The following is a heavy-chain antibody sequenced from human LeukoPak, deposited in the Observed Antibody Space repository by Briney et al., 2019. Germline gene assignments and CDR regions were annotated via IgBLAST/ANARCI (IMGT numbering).Heavy chain of an antibody. D-gene: IGHD3-3*01. Sequence: PGGTLRLSCAASGFTFSSYSMNWVRQAPGKGLEWGSSISSSSSYIYYADSVKGRFTISRDNAKNSLYLQMNSLRAEDTAVYYCARDAYDPPHYYMDVWGKGTTVTVSS. V-gene: IGHV3-21*01. CDR1: GFTFSSYS. CDR3: ARDAYDPPHYYMDV. J-gene: IGHJ6*03. CDR2: ISSSSSYI.